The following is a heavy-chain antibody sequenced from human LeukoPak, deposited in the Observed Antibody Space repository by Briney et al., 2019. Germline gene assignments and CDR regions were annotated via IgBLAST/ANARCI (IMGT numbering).Heavy chain of an antibody. CDR2: ISYDGSNK. Sequence: GGSLRLSCAASGFTFSNHGMHWVRQAPGKGLEWVAVISYDGSNKYYADSVKGRFTISRDNSKNTLYLQMNSLRAEDTAVYYCARGDSSGYPMIFDYWGQGTLVTVSS. D-gene: IGHD3-22*01. CDR3: ARGDSSGYPMIFDY. J-gene: IGHJ4*02. CDR1: GFTFSNHG. V-gene: IGHV3-30-3*01.